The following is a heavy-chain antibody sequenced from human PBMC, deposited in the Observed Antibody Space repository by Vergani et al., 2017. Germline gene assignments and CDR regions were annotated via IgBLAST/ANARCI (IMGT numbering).Heavy chain of an antibody. CDR3: ARTPLCYYDSSGYMVWGAFDI. CDR1: GFTFSSYA. CDR2: ISYDGSNT. J-gene: IGHJ3*02. V-gene: IGHV3-30-3*01. D-gene: IGHD3-22*01. Sequence: QVQLVESGGGVVQPGRSLRLSCAASGFTFSSYAMHWVRQAPGKGLEWVAVISYDGSNTYYADSVKGRFNISRDNSKNTLYLQMNSLRAEDTAVYYCARTPLCYYDSSGYMVWGAFDIWGQGTMVTVSS.